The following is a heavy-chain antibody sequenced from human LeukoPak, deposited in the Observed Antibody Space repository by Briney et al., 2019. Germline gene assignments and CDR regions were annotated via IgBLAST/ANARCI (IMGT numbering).Heavy chain of an antibody. CDR2: FSAYNGHT. D-gene: IGHD3-10*01. Sequence: ASVKVSCKASDYTFTTYNINWVRQAPGQGLEWMGWFSAYNGHTNYAQKLQGRVTMATDTSTRTAHMELRSLRSDDTAVYYCARGEVLLDAFDIWGQGTMVTVSS. CDR1: DYTFTTYN. CDR3: ARGEVLLDAFDI. J-gene: IGHJ3*02. V-gene: IGHV1-18*01.